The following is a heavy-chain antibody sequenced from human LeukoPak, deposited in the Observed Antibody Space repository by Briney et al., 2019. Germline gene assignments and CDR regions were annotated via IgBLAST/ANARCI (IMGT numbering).Heavy chain of an antibody. CDR3: ARETYYYDSSGYPEVGVGYFDL. D-gene: IGHD3-22*01. Sequence: GGSLRLSCAASGFTFSNYGMHWVRQAPGKGLEWVAVISYDGSNKYYADSVKGRFTISRDNSKNTLYLQMNSLRAEDTAVYYCARETYYYDSSGYPEVGVGYFDLWGRGTLVTVSS. CDR2: ISYDGSNK. CDR1: GFTFSNYG. V-gene: IGHV3-30*19. J-gene: IGHJ2*01.